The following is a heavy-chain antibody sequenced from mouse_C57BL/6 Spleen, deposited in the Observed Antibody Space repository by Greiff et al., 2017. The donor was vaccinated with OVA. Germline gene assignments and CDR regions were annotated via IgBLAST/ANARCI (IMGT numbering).Heavy chain of an antibody. J-gene: IGHJ3*01. V-gene: IGHV1-26*01. CDR3: ATTLEHSVAWFAY. D-gene: IGHD2-12*01. CDR1: GYTFTDYY. CDR2: INPNNGGN. Sequence: EVKLQQSGPELVKPGASVKISCKASGYTFTDYYMNWVKQSHAKSLEWIGDINPNNGGNSYNQKFKGKATLTVDKSSSTAYMELSSLTPGNSAHSYCATTLEHSVAWFAYWGQGTLVTVSA.